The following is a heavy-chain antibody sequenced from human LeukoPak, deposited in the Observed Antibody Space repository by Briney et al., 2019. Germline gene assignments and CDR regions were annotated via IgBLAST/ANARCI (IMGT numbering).Heavy chain of an antibody. J-gene: IGHJ3*02. D-gene: IGHD3-3*01. V-gene: IGHV1-8*03. CDR3: ARGGVLRFLEWAAPRSTFDI. CDR1: GYTFTSYD. Sequence: GASVKVSCKASGYTFTSYDINWVRQATGQGLEWMGWMNPNSGNTGYAQKFQGRVTITRNTSISTTYMELSSLRSEDTAVYYCARGGVLRFLEWAAPRSTFDIWGQGTMVTVSS. CDR2: MNPNSGNT.